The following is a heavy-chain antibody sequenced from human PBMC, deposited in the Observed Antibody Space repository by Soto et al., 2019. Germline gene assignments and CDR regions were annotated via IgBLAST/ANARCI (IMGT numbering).Heavy chain of an antibody. V-gene: IGHV4-59*01. D-gene: IGHD6-19*01. CDR2: IYYSGST. CDR3: ARITAGLLSNWFDP. Sequence: QVQLQESGPGLVKPSETLSLTCTVSGGSISSYYWSWIRQPPGKGLEWIGYIYYSGSTNYNPSLKSRVTISVDTSKNQFSLKLSSVTAADTAVYYCARITAGLLSNWFDPWGQGTLVTVSS. CDR1: GGSISSYY. J-gene: IGHJ5*02.